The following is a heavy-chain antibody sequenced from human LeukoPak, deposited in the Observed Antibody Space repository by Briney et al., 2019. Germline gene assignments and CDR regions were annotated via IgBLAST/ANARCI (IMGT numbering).Heavy chain of an antibody. D-gene: IGHD6-13*01. CDR1: GGSISSGGYY. CDR3: ARAAGSSWPYYYYGMDV. V-gene: IGHV4-31*03. Sequence: SQTLSLTCTVSGGSISSGGYYWSWIRQHPGKGLEWIGYIYYSGSTYYNPSLKSRVTISVDTSKNQFSLKLSSVTAADTAVCYCARAAGSSWPYYYYGMDVWGQGTTVTVSS. CDR2: IYYSGST. J-gene: IGHJ6*02.